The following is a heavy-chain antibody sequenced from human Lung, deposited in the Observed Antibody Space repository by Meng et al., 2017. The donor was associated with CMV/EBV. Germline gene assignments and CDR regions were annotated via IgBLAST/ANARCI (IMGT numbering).Heavy chain of an antibody. D-gene: IGHD5-18*01. CDR3: AKERIRYNYGSETIEY. Sequence: GESLKISCAASGFIFSSYGMHWVRQAPGKGLEWVAFIRYDGSKEYYVDFVKGRFTISRDNSKNTLYLQMHSLRPGDTAVYYCAKERIRYNYGSETIEYWGQGTXV. V-gene: IGHV3-30*02. CDR2: IRYDGSKE. J-gene: IGHJ4*02. CDR1: GFIFSSYG.